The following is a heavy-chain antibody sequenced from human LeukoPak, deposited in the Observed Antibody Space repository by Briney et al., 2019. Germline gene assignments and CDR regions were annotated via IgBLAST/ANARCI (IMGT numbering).Heavy chain of an antibody. Sequence: KPSETLSLTCTVSGGSISSYYWSWIRQPPGKGLEWIGYIYYSGSTNYSPSLKSRVTISVDTSKNQFSLKLSPVTAADTAVYYCARGDSSGYPFYYYYGMDVWGQGTTVTVSS. J-gene: IGHJ6*02. CDR1: GGSISSYY. V-gene: IGHV4-59*01. D-gene: IGHD3-22*01. CDR3: ARGDSSGYPFYYYYGMDV. CDR2: IYYSGST.